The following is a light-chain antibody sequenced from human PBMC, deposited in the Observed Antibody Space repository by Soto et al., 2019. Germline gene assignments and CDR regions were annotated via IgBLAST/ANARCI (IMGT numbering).Light chain of an antibody. CDR3: QQYGSSPMYT. CDR1: QSVSSSY. J-gene: IGKJ2*01. V-gene: IGKV3-20*01. Sequence: IVLTQSPGTLSLSPGARATLSCRASQSVSSSYLAWYQQKPGQAPRLLIYGASGRATGIPDRFSGSGSGTDFTLTISRLEPEDFAVYYCQQYGSSPMYTFGQGTKLEIK. CDR2: GAS.